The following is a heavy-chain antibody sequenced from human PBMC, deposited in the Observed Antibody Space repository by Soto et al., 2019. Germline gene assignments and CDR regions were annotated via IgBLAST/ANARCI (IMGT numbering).Heavy chain of an antibody. CDR1: GYTFTSYG. V-gene: IGHV1-18*04. CDR2: ISAYNGNT. J-gene: IGHJ4*02. CDR3: ARERLSGYSYGYFLALDY. Sequence: QVQLVQSGAEVKKPGASVKVSCKASGYTFTSYGISWVRQASGQGLEWMGWISAYNGNTNYAQKLQGRVTMTTDTSTSTAYMELRSLRSDDTAVYYCARERLSGYSYGYFLALDYWGQGTLVTVSS. D-gene: IGHD5-18*01.